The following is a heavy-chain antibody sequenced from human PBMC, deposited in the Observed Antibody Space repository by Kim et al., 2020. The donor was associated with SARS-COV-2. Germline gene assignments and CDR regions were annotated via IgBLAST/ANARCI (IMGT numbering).Heavy chain of an antibody. CDR1: GAAIRTFY. CDR2: AFHSGSP. CDR3: ARDLGISGTDFHYFYGLDV. Sequence: LSLTCSVSGAAIRTFYWSWIRQAPGKGLEWIGYAFHSGSPKYNPSLKSRVTILLDTSKNQFSLTLKSVTAADTATYFCARDLGISGTDFHYFYGLDVW. J-gene: IGHJ6*01. V-gene: IGHV4-59*13. D-gene: IGHD1-26*01.